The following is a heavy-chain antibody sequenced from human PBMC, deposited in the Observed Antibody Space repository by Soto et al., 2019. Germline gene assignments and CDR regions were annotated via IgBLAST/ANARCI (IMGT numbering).Heavy chain of an antibody. V-gene: IGHV1-69*02. CDR3: ARAGGAVAGRNFDY. Sequence: SVKVSCKASGGTFSSYTISWVRQAPGQGLEWMGRIIPILGIANYAQKFQGRVTITADKSTSTAYMELSSLRSEDTAVYYCARAGGAVAGRNFDYWGHGTLVTVSS. D-gene: IGHD6-19*01. CDR1: GGTFSSYT. J-gene: IGHJ4*01. CDR2: IIPILGIA.